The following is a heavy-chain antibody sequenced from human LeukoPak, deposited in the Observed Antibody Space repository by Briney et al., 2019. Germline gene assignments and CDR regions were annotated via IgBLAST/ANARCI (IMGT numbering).Heavy chain of an antibody. Sequence: GGSLRHSCAASGFTFSSCEMNWVRQAPGKGLEWVSYISSSGSTIYYADSVKGRFTISRDNAKNSLYLQMNSLRAEDTAVYYCAELGITMIGGVWGKGTTVTISS. V-gene: IGHV3-48*03. CDR1: GFTFSSCE. CDR3: AELGITMIGGV. J-gene: IGHJ6*04. CDR2: ISSSGSTI. D-gene: IGHD3-10*02.